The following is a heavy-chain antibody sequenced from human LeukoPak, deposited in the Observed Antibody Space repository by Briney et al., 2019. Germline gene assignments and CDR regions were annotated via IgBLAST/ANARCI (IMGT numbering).Heavy chain of an antibody. CDR1: GYSFTNYW. J-gene: IGHJ4*02. CDR3: ARHVGSVSSGWYPANY. D-gene: IGHD6-19*01. CDR2: IYPGDSDT. V-gene: IGHV5-51*07. Sequence: GESLKISCEGSGYSFTNYWIAWVHQMPGKGLEWMGIIYPGDSDTRYSPSFQGQVTISADKSISTAYLQWSSLKASDTAMYYCARHVGSVSSGWYPANYWGQGTLVTVSS.